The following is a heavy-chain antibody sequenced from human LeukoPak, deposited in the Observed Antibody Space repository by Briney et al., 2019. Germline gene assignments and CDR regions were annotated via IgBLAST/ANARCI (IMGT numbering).Heavy chain of an antibody. V-gene: IGHV3-21*01. J-gene: IGHJ4*02. Sequence: PGGSLRLSCAASGFTFSSYSMNWVRQAPGKGLEWVSSISSSSSYIYYADSVKGRFTISRDNAKNSVYLQMNSLRAEDTAVYYCARDWRFGEFLIDYWGQGTLVTVSS. CDR3: ARDWRFGEFLIDY. D-gene: IGHD3-10*01. CDR1: GFTFSSYS. CDR2: ISSSSSYI.